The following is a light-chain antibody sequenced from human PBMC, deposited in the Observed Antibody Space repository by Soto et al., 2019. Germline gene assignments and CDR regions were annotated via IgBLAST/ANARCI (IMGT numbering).Light chain of an antibody. CDR2: AAS. CDR1: QSVSRY. Sequence: DIQMTQSPSSLSASVGDRVTIICRASQSVSRYLNWYQQKLGKAPNILIHAASSLQSGVPSRFSGSGSATDFTLTISSLQPEDFAIYYCQQSYSIPYTFGQGTKLEI. CDR3: QQSYSIPYT. V-gene: IGKV1-39*01. J-gene: IGKJ2*01.